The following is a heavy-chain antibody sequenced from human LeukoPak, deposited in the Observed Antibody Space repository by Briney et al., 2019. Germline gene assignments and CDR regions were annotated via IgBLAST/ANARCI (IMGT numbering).Heavy chain of an antibody. Sequence: GSGPTLVNPTQTLTLTCTFSGLSRSTSGVGVGWIRQPPGKALEWLAPIYWDDDKRYSPSLKSRLTITKDTSKNQVVLTMTNMDPVDTATYYCAHRQVYYYGSGSYGYFDYWGQGTLVTVSS. J-gene: IGHJ4*02. CDR3: AHRQVYYYGSGSYGYFDY. V-gene: IGHV2-5*02. D-gene: IGHD3-10*01. CDR2: IYWDDDK. CDR1: GLSRSTSGVG.